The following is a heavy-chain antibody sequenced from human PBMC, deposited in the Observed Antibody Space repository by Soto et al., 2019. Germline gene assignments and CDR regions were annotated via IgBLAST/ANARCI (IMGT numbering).Heavy chain of an antibody. CDR3: ARRAAEGTPPVIDY. CDR2: VYPGDSDA. Sequence: GESLKISCKGSAYSFSSYWSAWVRQMPGKGLEWMGIVYPGDSDARYSPSFKGQVTVSADKSSSTAYLQWSSLKASDTAIYFCARRAAEGTPPVIDYGGQGPLVTVSP. D-gene: IGHD6-13*01. V-gene: IGHV5-51*01. J-gene: IGHJ4*02. CDR1: AYSFSSYW.